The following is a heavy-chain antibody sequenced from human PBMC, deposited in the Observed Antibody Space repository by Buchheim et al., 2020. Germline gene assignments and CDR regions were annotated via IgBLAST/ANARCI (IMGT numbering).Heavy chain of an antibody. CDR3: TTDRGEDITMIVVVRSDY. D-gene: IGHD3-22*01. V-gene: IGHV3-15*07. CDR1: GFTFSNAW. CDR2: IKSKTDGGTT. Sequence: EVQLVESGGGLVKPGGSLRLSCAASGFTFSNAWMNWVRQAPGKGLEWVGRIKSKTDGGTTDYAAPVEGRFTSSRDDSKNTLYLQMNSLKTEDTAVYYCTTDRGEDITMIVVVRSDYWGQGTL. J-gene: IGHJ4*02.